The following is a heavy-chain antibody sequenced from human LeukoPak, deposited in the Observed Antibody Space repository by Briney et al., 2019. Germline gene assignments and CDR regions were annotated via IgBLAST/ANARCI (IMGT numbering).Heavy chain of an antibody. Sequence: NPGESSHTCCKGSGYSFSTDCFGWVRQMPGKGLEWMGIIYPGDSDTKYSPSLQAQVSISADKSISTAHLQRSSLKASDTAMYYCARHVGRSGGGSYYFDYWGQ. CDR2: IYPGDSDT. CDR1: GYSFSTDC. J-gene: IGHJ4*02. CDR3: ARHVGRSGGGSYYFDY. V-gene: IGHV5-51*01. D-gene: IGHD2-15*01.